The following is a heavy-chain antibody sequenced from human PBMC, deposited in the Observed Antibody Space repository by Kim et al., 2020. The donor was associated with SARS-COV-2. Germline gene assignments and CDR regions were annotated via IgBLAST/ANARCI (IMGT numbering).Heavy chain of an antibody. J-gene: IGHJ4*02. V-gene: IGHV3-23*01. CDR2: ISSDGGST. Sequence: GGSLRLSCAASGFTFSTYAMTWVRQAPGKGLEWVSSISSDGGSTHYADSVKGRFTMSRDNSKNALYLQMNSLRADDTAVHYCARRIVTIETTQFDHWGQGTLVTVSS. D-gene: IGHD5-12*01. CDR3: ARRIVTIETTQFDH. CDR1: GFTFSTYA.